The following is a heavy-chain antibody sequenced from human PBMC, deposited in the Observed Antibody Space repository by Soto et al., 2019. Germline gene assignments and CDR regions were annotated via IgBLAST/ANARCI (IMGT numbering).Heavy chain of an antibody. CDR2: IIPIFGTA. V-gene: IGHV1-69*06. Sequence: QVQLVQSGAEVKKPGSSVKVSCKASVGTFSSYAISWVRQAPGQGLEWMGGIIPIFGTANYAQKFQGRVTITADKSTCTAYMELSSMRSEETSVYYCASRWGDDISGYYPSFDWYFDLWCRGSLFTVSS. J-gene: IGHJ2*01. D-gene: IGHD3-22*01. CDR3: ASRWGDDISGYYPSFDWYFDL. CDR1: VGTFSSYA.